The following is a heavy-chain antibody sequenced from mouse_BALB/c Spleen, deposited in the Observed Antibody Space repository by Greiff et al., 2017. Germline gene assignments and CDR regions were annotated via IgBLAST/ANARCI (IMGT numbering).Heavy chain of an antibody. J-gene: IGHJ3*01. CDR1: GFSLTGYG. D-gene: IGHD1-2*01. CDR2: IWGDGST. CDR3: ARDRYYGYGWFAY. Sequence: VQLQESGPGLVAPSQSLSITCTVSGFSLTGYGVNWVRQPPGKGLEWLGMIWGDGSTDHNSALKSRLSISKDNSKSQVFLKMNSLQTDDTARYYCARDRYYGYGWFAYWGQGTLVTVSA. V-gene: IGHV2-6-7*01.